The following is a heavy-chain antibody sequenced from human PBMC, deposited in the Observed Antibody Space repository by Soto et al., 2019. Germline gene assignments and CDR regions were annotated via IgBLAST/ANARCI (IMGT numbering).Heavy chain of an antibody. CDR1: GFTFSSYS. V-gene: IGHV3-21*01. CDR3: ARGALLRFLEKDAFDI. D-gene: IGHD3-3*01. Sequence: EVQLVESGGGLVKPGGSLRLSCAASGFTFSSYSMNWVRQAPGEGLEWVSSISSSSSYIYYADSVKGRFTISRDNAKNSLYLQMNSLRAEDTAVYYCARGALLRFLEKDAFDIWGQGTMVTVSS. CDR2: ISSSSSYI. J-gene: IGHJ3*02.